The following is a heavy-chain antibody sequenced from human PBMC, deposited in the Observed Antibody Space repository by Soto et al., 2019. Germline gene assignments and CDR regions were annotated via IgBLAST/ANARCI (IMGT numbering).Heavy chain of an antibody. J-gene: IGHJ6*03. D-gene: IGHD6-13*01. CDR1: GGSFSGYY. Sequence: QVQLQQWGAGLLKPSETLSLTCAVYGGSFSGYYWSWIRQPPGKGLEWIGEINHSGSTNYNPSLKSRVTISVDTSKNQFSLKLSSVTAADTAVYYWARGVRVAARVYYMDVWGKGTTVTVSS. CDR2: INHSGST. CDR3: ARGVRVAARVYYMDV. V-gene: IGHV4-34*01.